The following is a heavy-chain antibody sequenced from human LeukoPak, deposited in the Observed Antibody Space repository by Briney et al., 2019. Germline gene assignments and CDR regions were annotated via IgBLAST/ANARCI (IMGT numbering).Heavy chain of an antibody. Sequence: SETLSLTCAVYGGAFSGYYWSWIRQPPGQGLEWIGEINHSGSTNYNPSLKIRVTISEDTSKHQFSLKLSSVTAAYAAVSYCAHDHLNPAYAFDIWGQGTMVTVSS. CDR3: AHDHLNPAYAFDI. J-gene: IGHJ3*02. CDR2: INHSGST. V-gene: IGHV4-34*01. D-gene: IGHD1-1*01. CDR1: GGAFSGYY.